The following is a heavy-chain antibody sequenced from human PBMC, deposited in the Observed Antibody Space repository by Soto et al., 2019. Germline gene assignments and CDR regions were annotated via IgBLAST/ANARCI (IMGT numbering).Heavy chain of an antibody. CDR3: ASQRGYDFWSGTGYYYYGMDG. CDR1: GGSFSGYY. D-gene: IGHD3-3*01. J-gene: IGHJ6*01. V-gene: IGHV4-34*01. Sequence: SETLSLTCAVYGGSFSGYYWSWIRPTPGKGLEWIGEINHSGSTNSNPSLKSRFTISVDTSKNQFSLKLSSVTAADTAVYYCASQRGYDFWSGTGYYYYGMDGWGQGTTVTVSS. CDR2: INHSGST.